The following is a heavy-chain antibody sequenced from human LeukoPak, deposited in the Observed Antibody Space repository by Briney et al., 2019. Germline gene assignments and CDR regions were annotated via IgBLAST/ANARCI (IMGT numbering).Heavy chain of an antibody. CDR2: ISGSGGST. Sequence: GGSLRLSCAASGFTFSNAWMSWVRQAPGKGLEWVSAISGSGGSTYYADSVKGRFTISRDNSKNTLYLQMNSLRAEDTAVYYCAKPTRSPWFDPWGQGTLVTVSS. J-gene: IGHJ5*02. V-gene: IGHV3-23*01. CDR1: GFTFSNAW. CDR3: AKPTRSPWFDP.